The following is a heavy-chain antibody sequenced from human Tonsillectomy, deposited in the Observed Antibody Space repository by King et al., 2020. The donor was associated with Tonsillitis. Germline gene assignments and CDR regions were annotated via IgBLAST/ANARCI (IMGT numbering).Heavy chain of an antibody. J-gene: IGHJ5*02. CDR2: ISSSSSSK. D-gene: IGHD2-2*01. CDR1: GFTFSNYS. Sequence: VQLVESGGGLVKPGRSLRLSCAASGFTFSNYSMNWVRQAPGKGLEWVSYISSSSSSKYYADSVKGRFTISRDNAKNSLYLQMNSLRDEDTAVYYCARIGRVRSSTSENEFDPWGQGTLVTVSS. CDR3: ARIGRVRSSTSENEFDP. V-gene: IGHV3-48*02.